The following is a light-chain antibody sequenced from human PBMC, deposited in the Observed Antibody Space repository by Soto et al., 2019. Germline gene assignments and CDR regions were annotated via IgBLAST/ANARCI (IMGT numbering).Light chain of an antibody. CDR3: QQANSFPIT. CDR1: QGISSW. Sequence: DIQMTQSPSSVSASVGDRVTITCRASQGISSWLAWYQKKPGKAPNLLIYAASSLQSGVPSRFSGSESGTDFTLTISSLQPEDCAIYFCQQANSFPITFGQGTRWRL. J-gene: IGKJ5*01. V-gene: IGKV1-12*01. CDR2: AAS.